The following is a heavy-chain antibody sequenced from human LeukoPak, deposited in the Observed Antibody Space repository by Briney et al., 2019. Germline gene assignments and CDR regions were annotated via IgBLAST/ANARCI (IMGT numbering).Heavy chain of an antibody. CDR2: IYHSGST. CDR1: GGSISSSNW. D-gene: IGHD3-22*01. J-gene: IGHJ4*02. V-gene: IGHV4-4*02. Sequence: SETLSLTCAVSGGSISSSNWWSWVRQPPGKGLEWIGEIYHSGSTNYNPSLKSRVTISVDKSKNQFSLKLSSVTAADTAVYYCARLTYYYDSSGFGDWGQGTLVTVSS. CDR3: ARLTYYYDSSGFGD.